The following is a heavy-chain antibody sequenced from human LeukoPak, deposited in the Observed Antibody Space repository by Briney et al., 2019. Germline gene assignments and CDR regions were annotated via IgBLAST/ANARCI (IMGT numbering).Heavy chain of an antibody. V-gene: IGHV4-38-2*02. D-gene: IGHD6-19*01. Sequence: SETLSLTCTVSGYSISSGYYWGWIRQPPGKGLEWIGSIYHSGSTYYNPSLKSRVTISVDTSKNQFSLKLSSVTAADTAVYYCARGVGYSSGWYVGYYYYYYMDVRGKGTTVTVSS. CDR2: IYHSGST. CDR1: GYSISSGYY. J-gene: IGHJ6*03. CDR3: ARGVGYSSGWYVGYYYYYYMDV.